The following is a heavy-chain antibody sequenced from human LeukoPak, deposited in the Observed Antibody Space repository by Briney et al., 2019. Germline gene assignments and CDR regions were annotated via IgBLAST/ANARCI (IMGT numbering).Heavy chain of an antibody. D-gene: IGHD6-13*01. CDR1: GYSISSGYY. Sequence: SETLSLTCTVSGYSISSGYYWSWIRQPPGKGLEWIGEINHSGSTNYNPSLKSRVTISVDTSKNQFSLKLSSVTAADTAVYYCARLSSSWWGGGFDPWGQGTLVTVSS. V-gene: IGHV4-38-2*02. J-gene: IGHJ5*02. CDR3: ARLSSSWWGGGFDP. CDR2: INHSGST.